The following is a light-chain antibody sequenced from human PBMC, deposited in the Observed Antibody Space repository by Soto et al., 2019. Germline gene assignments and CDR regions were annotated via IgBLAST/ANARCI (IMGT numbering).Light chain of an antibody. CDR3: QKDNSAPTLM. CDR2: GAS. Sequence: DIQMTQSPSSLSASVGDRVTITCRASQGISDYLAWYQQKPGKSPKLLIYGASTLQSGVPSRFRGSGSGTDFPLTISSRQPEDVATYYCQKDNSAPTLMFGQGTKVAIK. J-gene: IGKJ1*01. CDR1: QGISDY. V-gene: IGKV1-27*01.